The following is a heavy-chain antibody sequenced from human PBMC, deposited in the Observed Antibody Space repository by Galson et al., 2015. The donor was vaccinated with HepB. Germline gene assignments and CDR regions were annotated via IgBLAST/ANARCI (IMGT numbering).Heavy chain of an antibody. J-gene: IGHJ4*02. CDR1: GFTFSSYA. CDR2: ISSNGGST. V-gene: IGHV3-64*01. Sequence: SLRLSCAASGFTFSSYAMHWVRQAPGKGLEYVSAISSNGGSTYYANSVKGRFTISRDNSKNTLYLQMGSLRAEDMAVYYCARELDDSAGSDYCVQGTLITVSS. D-gene: IGHD3-10*01. CDR3: ARELDDSAGSDY.